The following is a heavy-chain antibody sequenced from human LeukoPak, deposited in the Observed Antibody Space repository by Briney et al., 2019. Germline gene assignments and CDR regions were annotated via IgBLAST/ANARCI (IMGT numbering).Heavy chain of an antibody. CDR3: ARVPAGIAAAAPNGDY. D-gene: IGHD6-13*01. CDR1: GYTFTGYY. CDR2: INPNSGGT. Sequence: GASVKVSCKASGYTFTGYYMHWVRQAPGQGLECMGWINPNSGGTNYAQNFQGGVTMTSDTSISTAYMELSRLRSDDTAVYYCARVPAGIAAAAPNGDYWGQGTLVTVSS. V-gene: IGHV1-2*02. J-gene: IGHJ4*02.